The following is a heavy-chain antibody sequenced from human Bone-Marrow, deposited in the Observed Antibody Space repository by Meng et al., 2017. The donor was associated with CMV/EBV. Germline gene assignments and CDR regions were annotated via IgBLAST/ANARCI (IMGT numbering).Heavy chain of an antibody. Sequence: GESLKISCAASGFTFTSYWMHWVRQAPGKGLVWVSRINSDGRSTNYADSVKGRFTISRDNSKNTLYLQMNSLRAEDTAVYYCARVGAGADYWGQGTLVTVSS. J-gene: IGHJ4*02. D-gene: IGHD3-16*01. CDR2: INSDGRST. V-gene: IGHV3-74*01. CDR1: GFTFTSYW. CDR3: ARVGAGADY.